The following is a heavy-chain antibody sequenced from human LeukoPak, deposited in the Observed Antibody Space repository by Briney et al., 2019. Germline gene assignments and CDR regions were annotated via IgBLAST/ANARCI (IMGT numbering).Heavy chain of an antibody. CDR2: IYYSGST. CDR3: AREIRTYYDFWSGYYLAFDP. CDR1: GGSISSSSYY. D-gene: IGHD3-3*01. V-gene: IGHV4-39*07. J-gene: IGHJ5*02. Sequence: PSETLSLTCTVSGGSISSSSYYWGWIRQPPGKGLEWNGSIYYSGSTYYNPSLKSRVTISVDTSKNQFSLKLGSVTAADTAVYYCAREIRTYYDFWSGYYLAFDPWGLGTLVTVSS.